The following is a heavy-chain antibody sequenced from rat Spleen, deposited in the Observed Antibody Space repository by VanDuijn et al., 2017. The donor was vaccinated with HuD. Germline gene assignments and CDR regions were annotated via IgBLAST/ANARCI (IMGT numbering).Heavy chain of an antibody. CDR2: INTGGGDT. D-gene: IGHD1-10*01. Sequence: EVQLVESGGGLVQPGGSLKLSCAASGFTYNDYAMAWVRQAPAKGLEWVATINTGGGDTYYRDSVRGRLTISRDNAKNTLYLQMDSLRSEDTATYYCAKDKGEYNNLFDYWGQGVMVTVSS. J-gene: IGHJ2*01. CDR3: AKDKGEYNNLFDY. V-gene: IGHV5S13*01. CDR1: GFTYNDYA.